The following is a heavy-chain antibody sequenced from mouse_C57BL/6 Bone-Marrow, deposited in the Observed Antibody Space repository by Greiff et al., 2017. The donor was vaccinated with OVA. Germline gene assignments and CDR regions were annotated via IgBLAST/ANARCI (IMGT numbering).Heavy chain of an antibody. J-gene: IGHJ2*01. CDR2: ISGGGSYT. D-gene: IGHD2-2*01. Sequence: EVKLVESGGGLVKPGGSLKLSCAASGFTFSSYAMSWVRQTPEKRLEWVATISGGGSYTYYPDNVKGRFTISRDKAKNNLYLQMSHLKAKDTAMYYCARALWLRTGYWGQGTTLTVSS. CDR3: ARALWLRTGY. CDR1: GFTFSSYA. V-gene: IGHV5-4*03.